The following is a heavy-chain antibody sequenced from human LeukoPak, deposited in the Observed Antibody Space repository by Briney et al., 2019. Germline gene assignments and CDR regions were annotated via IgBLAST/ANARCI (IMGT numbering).Heavy chain of an antibody. CDR3: ARHLYCGGACYSSAFDY. V-gene: IGHV4-39*01. CDR1: GGSISSSSYY. Sequence: SETLSLTCTVSGGSISSSSYYWGWIRQPPGKGLEWIGSIYYSGSTYYNPSLKSRVTISVDTSKNQFSLKLSSVTAADTAVYYCARHLYCGGACYSSAFDYWGQGTLVTVSS. D-gene: IGHD2-21*02. J-gene: IGHJ4*02. CDR2: IYYSGST.